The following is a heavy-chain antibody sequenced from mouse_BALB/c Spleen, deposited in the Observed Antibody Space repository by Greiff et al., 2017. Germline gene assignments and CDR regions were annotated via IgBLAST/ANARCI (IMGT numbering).Heavy chain of an antibody. CDR2: ISTYYGDA. CDR1: GYTFTDYA. Sequence: VKLMESGAELVRPGVSVKISCKGSGYTFTDYAMHWVKQSHAKSLEWIGVISTYYGDASYNQKFKGKATMTVDKSSSTAYMELARLTSEDSAIYYCARGDGPPFDYWGQGTTLTVAS. D-gene: IGHD2-3*01. V-gene: IGHV1S137*01. J-gene: IGHJ2*01. CDR3: ARGDGPPFDY.